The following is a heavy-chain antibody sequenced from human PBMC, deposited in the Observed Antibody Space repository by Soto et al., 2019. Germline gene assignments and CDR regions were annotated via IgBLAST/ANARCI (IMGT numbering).Heavy chain of an antibody. D-gene: IGHD4-17*01. CDR3: ARDERDYGDYVGRFDP. Sequence: GASVKVSCKASGYTFTSYYMHWVRQAPGQGLEWMGIINPSGGSTSYAQKFQGRVTMTRDTSASTVYMELSSLRSEDTAVYYCARDERDYGDYVGRFDPWGQGTLVTVSS. CDR1: GYTFTSYY. CDR2: INPSGGST. V-gene: IGHV1-46*01. J-gene: IGHJ5*02.